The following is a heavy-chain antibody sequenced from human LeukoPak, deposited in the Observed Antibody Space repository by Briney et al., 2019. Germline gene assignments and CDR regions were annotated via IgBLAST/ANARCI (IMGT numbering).Heavy chain of an antibody. CDR2: IYYSGST. V-gene: IGHV4-38-2*02. CDR3: ARDYPTDYYYYYMDV. CDR1: GYSISSGYF. Sequence: KPSETLSLTCNVSGYSISSGYFWGWIRQPPGKGLEWIGSIYYSGSTYYNPSLKSRVTISVDTSKNQFSLKLSSVTAADTAVYYCARDYPTDYYYYYMDVWGKGTTVTVSS. J-gene: IGHJ6*03.